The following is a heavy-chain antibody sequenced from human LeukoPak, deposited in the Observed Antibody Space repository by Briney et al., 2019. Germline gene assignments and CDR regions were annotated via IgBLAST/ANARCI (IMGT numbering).Heavy chain of an antibody. CDR3: ARRMAAAATGNYYSYGMDV. CDR2: IPYDGNTK. J-gene: IGHJ6*02. CDR1: GLTFSNYA. V-gene: IGHV3-30*04. Sequence: GGSLRLSCAACGLTFSNYAMHWVRQAPGKGLEWVTVIPYDGNTKYYADSVNGRFTISRDNSNNTLYLQMNSLRAEDTALYYCARRMAAAATGNYYSYGMDVWGQGTTVTVSS. D-gene: IGHD6-13*01.